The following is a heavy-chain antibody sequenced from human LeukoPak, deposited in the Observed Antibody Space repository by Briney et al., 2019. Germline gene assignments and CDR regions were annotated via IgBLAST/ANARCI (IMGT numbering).Heavy chain of an antibody. CDR2: IYYSGST. Sequence: SGTLSLTCTVSGGSISSYYWSWIRQPPGKGLEWIGYIYYSGSTNYNPSLKSRVTISVDTSKNQFSLKLSSVTAADTAVYYCARGGALDVWGQGTTVTVSS. CDR3: ARGGALDV. J-gene: IGHJ6*02. V-gene: IGHV4-59*01. CDR1: GGSISSYY.